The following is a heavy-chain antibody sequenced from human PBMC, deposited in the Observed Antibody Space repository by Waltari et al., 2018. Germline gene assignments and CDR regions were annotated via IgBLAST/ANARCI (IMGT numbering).Heavy chain of an antibody. CDR2: INHSPNR. CDR1: GGSGRGYY. D-gene: IGHD2-15*01. CDR3: VRLEDCSGPGGNCYSGDPFALDV. Sequence: QVHLLQWGAGQLQPSETLSLTCVVNGGSGRGYYWGWVRRAPGKGLEWIGEINHSPNRNYNPSLRSRVDMSVDTSKNQFSLKLNFVTAADTGVYYCVRLEDCSGPGGNCYSGDPFALDVWGQGTTVTVSS. V-gene: IGHV4-34*01. J-gene: IGHJ6*02.